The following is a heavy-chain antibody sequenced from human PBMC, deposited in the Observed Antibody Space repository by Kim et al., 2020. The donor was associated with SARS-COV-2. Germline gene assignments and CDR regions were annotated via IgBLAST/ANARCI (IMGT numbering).Heavy chain of an antibody. D-gene: IGHD2-15*01. J-gene: IGHJ4*02. CDR2: SYI. CDR3: ARGDRRIDY. Sequence: SYIYYADSVKGRFTISRDNAKNSLYLQMNSLRAEDTAVYYCARGDRRIDYWGQGTLVTVSS. V-gene: IGHV3-21*01.